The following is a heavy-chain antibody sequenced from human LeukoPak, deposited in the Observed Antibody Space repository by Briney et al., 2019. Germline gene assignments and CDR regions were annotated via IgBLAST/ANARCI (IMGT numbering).Heavy chain of an antibody. J-gene: IGHJ4*02. Sequence: GASVKVSCKASGYTFTSYDINWERQATGQGLEWMGWMNPNSGNTGYAQKFQGRVTMTRNTSISTAYMELSSLRSEDTAVYYCARKAVAGDFDYWGQGTLVPVSS. CDR3: ARKAVAGDFDY. CDR1: GYTFTSYD. CDR2: MNPNSGNT. V-gene: IGHV1-8*01. D-gene: IGHD6-19*01.